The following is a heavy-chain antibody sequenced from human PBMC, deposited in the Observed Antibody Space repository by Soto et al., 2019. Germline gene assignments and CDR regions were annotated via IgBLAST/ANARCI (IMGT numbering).Heavy chain of an antibody. CDR3: AREVIAVAGQRLKYFQH. Sequence: SETLSLTCAISGDSVSSNSAAWNWIRQSPSRGLEWLGRTYYRSKWYNDYAVSVKSRITINPDTSKNQFSLQLNSVTPEDTAVYYCAREVIAVAGQRLKYFQHWARAPWSPSPQ. CDR2: TYYRSKWYN. V-gene: IGHV6-1*01. D-gene: IGHD6-19*01. CDR1: GDSVSSNSAA. J-gene: IGHJ1*01.